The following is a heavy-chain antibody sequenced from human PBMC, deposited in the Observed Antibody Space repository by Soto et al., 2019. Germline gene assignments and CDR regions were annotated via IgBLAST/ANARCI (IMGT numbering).Heavy chain of an antibody. CDR1: GFTFSSYA. J-gene: IGHJ6*02. CDR3: AKRDSSSRYYYYGMDV. D-gene: IGHD6-13*01. CDR2: ISGSGGST. Sequence: SGGSLRLSCAASGFTFSSYAMSWVRQAPGKGLEWVSAISGSGGSTYYADSVKGRFTISRDNSKNTLYLQMNSLRAEDTAVYYCAKRDSSSRYYYYGMDVWGQGTTVTVSS. V-gene: IGHV3-23*01.